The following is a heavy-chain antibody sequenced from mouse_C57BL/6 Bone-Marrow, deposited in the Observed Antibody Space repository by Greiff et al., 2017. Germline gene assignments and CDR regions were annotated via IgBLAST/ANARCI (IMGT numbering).Heavy chain of an antibody. V-gene: IGHV5-17*01. CDR2: LSSGSSTI. J-gene: IGHJ2*01. D-gene: IGHD2-3*01. CDR1: GFTFSDYG. CDR3: ARRHGYYPYYFDY. Sequence: VQLKESGGGLVQPGGSLPLSCAASGFTFSDYGLHWVRPAPEKGLAWVAYLSSGSSTIYYADTVTGRFTISRDNAKNTLFLQMTSLRSEDTAMYYCARRHGYYPYYFDYWGQGTTLTGSS.